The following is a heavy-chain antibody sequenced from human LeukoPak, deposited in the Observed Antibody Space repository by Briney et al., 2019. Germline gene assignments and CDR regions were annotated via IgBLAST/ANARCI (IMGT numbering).Heavy chain of an antibody. CDR2: IYYSGST. V-gene: IGHV4-59*01. D-gene: IGHD6-13*01. Sequence: SETLSLTCTVSGGSISSYYWSWIRQPPGKGLEWIGYIYYSGSTNYNPSLKSRVTISVDTSKNQFSLKLSSVTAADTAVYYCARAIWAAAGPRFDYWGKGTLVTVSS. CDR1: GGSISSYY. J-gene: IGHJ4*02. CDR3: ARAIWAAAGPRFDY.